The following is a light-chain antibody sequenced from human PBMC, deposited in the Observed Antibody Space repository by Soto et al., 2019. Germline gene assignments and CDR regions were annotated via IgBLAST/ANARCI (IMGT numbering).Light chain of an antibody. CDR2: GAS. CDR3: QQYATSRT. J-gene: IGKJ1*01. Sequence: EIVLTQSPGTLSLSPGERATLSCRASQSVSSSYLAWYQQKPGQAPRLLIYGASHRATGISARFSGSGSGTDITLTISSLEPEDVAVYYCQQYATSRTFGQGTTVELK. V-gene: IGKV3-20*01. CDR1: QSVSSSY.